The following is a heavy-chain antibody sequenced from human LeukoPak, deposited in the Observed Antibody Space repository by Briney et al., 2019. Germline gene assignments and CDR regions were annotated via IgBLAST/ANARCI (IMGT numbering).Heavy chain of an antibody. Sequence: SVKVSRKASGGTFSTSSISWVRQAPGQGLEWMGGIIPIFDTANYAQKFQGTVTITADESTSTAYMELSSLKSEDTAVYFCATDSHDSSGYFSIDYWGQGTLVTVSS. CDR1: GGTFSTSS. CDR3: ATDSHDSSGYFSIDY. CDR2: IIPIFDTA. D-gene: IGHD3-22*01. V-gene: IGHV1-69*01. J-gene: IGHJ4*02.